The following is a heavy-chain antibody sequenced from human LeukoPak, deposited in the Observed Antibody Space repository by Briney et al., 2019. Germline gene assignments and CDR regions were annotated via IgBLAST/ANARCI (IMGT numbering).Heavy chain of an antibody. D-gene: IGHD6-13*01. CDR2: IYYNGNT. CDR3: ARAPYSSNWYYFDY. Sequence: SETLSLTCTVSGGSISNYYWSWIRQPPGKGLEWIGYIYYNGNTNYNPSLKSRVTISVDTSKNQFSLKLSSVIAADTAVYYCARAPYSSNWYYFDYWGQGTLVSVSS. J-gene: IGHJ4*02. CDR1: GGSISNYY. V-gene: IGHV4-59*12.